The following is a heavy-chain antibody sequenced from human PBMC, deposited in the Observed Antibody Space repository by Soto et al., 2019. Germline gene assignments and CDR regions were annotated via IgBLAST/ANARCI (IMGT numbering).Heavy chain of an antibody. Sequence: APVKVFCKTSGGTFSSDSISWVRPAPGQGLGWMGGIIPIFGTANYAQKFQGRVTITADESTSTAYMELSSLRSEDTAVYYCVAEYGQWLVRSDYYCGMDVWGQGTTITVSS. J-gene: IGHJ6*02. CDR2: IIPIFGTA. V-gene: IGHV1-69*13. D-gene: IGHD6-19*01. CDR3: VAEYGQWLVRSDYYCGMDV. CDR1: GGTFSSDS.